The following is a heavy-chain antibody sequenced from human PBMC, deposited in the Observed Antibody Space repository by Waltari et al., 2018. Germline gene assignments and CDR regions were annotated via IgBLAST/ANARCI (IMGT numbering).Heavy chain of an antibody. V-gene: IGHV3-33*01. J-gene: IGHJ4*02. D-gene: IGHD2-21*02. CDR3: AREAMTLYYFDY. CDR2: IWVDGGNI. CDR1: GFTCSSCG. Sequence: QVQLVESGGGVVQPGRSLRLSGAASGFTCSSCGRHWVRQAPGKGRDWVAAIWVDGGNIYYVDSVKGRFTISRDNSKNTLYLQMNSLRAEDTAVYYCAREAMTLYYFDYWGQGTLVTVSS.